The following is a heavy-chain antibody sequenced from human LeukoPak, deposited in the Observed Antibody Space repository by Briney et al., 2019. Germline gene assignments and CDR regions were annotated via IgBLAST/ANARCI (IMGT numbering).Heavy chain of an antibody. V-gene: IGHV3-30-3*01. D-gene: IGHD7-27*01. CDR1: GFTFSSYA. CDR2: ISYDGSNK. CDR3: ARNNGNWGTFDY. J-gene: IGHJ4*02. Sequence: GGSLRLSCAASGFTFSSYAMHWVRQAPGKGLGWVAVISYDGSNKYYADSVKGRFTISRDNSKNTLYLQMNSLRAEDTAVYYCARNNGNWGTFDYWGQGTLVTVSS.